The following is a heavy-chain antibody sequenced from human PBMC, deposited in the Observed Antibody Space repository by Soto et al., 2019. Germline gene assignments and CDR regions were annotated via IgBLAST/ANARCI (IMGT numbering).Heavy chain of an antibody. Sequence: SETLSLTCSVSGGSVTLTSYYWGWIRQPPGKGLEWIGNVYYSGSTNYNPSLKSRVTISVDTSKNQFSLSLNSVTAADTAVYYCASDYSGYSADPEYYGVEVWGQGTTVTVSS. CDR3: ASDYSGYSADPEYYGVEV. CDR1: GGSVTLTSYY. D-gene: IGHD3-22*01. V-gene: IGHV4-39*01. CDR2: VYYSGST. J-gene: IGHJ6*02.